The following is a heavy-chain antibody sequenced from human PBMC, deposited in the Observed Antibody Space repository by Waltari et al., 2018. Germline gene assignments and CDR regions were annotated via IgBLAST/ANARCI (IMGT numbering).Heavy chain of an antibody. CDR1: GYTFTGYY. D-gene: IGHD3-3*01. J-gene: IGHJ3*02. CDR3: ARGLRFLEWSFDAFDI. V-gene: IGHV1-2*02. CDR2: INPNSGGT. Sequence: QVQLVQSGAEVKKPGASVKVSCKASGYTFTGYYMHWVRQAPGQGLEWMGWINPNSGGTNYAQKFQGRVTMTRDTSISTAYMELGRLRSDDTAVYYCARGLRFLEWSFDAFDIWGQGTMVTVSS.